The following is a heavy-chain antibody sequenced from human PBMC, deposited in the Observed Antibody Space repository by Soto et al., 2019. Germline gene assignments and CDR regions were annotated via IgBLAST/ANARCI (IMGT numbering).Heavy chain of an antibody. V-gene: IGHV1-18*01. CDR2: ISAYNGNT. J-gene: IGHJ6*03. CDR3: ARAYYDFWSGYLSVYYYYYMDV. CDR1: GYTFTSYG. D-gene: IGHD3-3*01. Sequence: ASVKVSCKASGYTFTSYGISWVRQAPGQGLEWMGWISAYNGNTNYAQKLQGRVTMTTDTSTSTAYMELRSLRFDDTAVYYCARAYYDFWSGYLSVYYYYYMDVWGKGTTVTVSS.